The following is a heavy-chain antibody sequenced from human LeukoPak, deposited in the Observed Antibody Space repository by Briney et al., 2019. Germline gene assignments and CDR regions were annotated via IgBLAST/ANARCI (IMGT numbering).Heavy chain of an antibody. CDR1: GYTFVAHY. Sequence: ASVKVSCKASGYTFVAHYMHWVRQAPGQGLEWMGWVNLNSGDTNYAPKFLARVTMTRDTSINTAYMELSRLRSDDTAVYYCARGMTKYYDNSGSDYWGQGSLVTVSS. CDR2: VNLNSGDT. D-gene: IGHD6-19*01. V-gene: IGHV1-2*02. CDR3: ARGMTKYYDNSGSDY. J-gene: IGHJ4*02.